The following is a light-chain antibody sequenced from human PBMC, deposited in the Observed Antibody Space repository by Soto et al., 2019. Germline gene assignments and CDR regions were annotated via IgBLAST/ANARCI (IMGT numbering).Light chain of an antibody. CDR1: SSDVGGYNY. CDR3: SSYAGSNNLV. J-gene: IGLJ2*01. Sequence: QSVLTQPPSASGSPGQSVTISCTGTSSDVGGYNYVSWYQQHTGKPPKLMIYEVTKRPSGVPDRFSGSKSGNTASLTVSGLQAEDEADYYCSSYAGSNNLVFGGGTKLTVL. CDR2: EVT. V-gene: IGLV2-8*01.